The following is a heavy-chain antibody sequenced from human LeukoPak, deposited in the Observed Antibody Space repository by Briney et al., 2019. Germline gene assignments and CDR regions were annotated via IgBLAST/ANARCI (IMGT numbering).Heavy chain of an antibody. Sequence: SETLSLTCTVSGYSISSGYYWGWIRQPPGKGLEWIASIYHSGSTYYNPSLTSRVTISVDTSKNQFSLKLSSVTAADTAVYYCGRMWDDSSGYLRNWYFDLWGRGTLVTVSS. V-gene: IGHV4-38-2*02. CDR3: GRMWDDSSGYLRNWYFDL. D-gene: IGHD3-22*01. J-gene: IGHJ2*01. CDR1: GYSISSGYY. CDR2: IYHSGST.